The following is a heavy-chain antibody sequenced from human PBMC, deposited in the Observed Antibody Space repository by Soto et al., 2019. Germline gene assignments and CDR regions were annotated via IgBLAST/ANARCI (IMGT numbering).Heavy chain of an antibody. Sequence: QVQLVESGGGVVQPGRSLRLSCAASGFTFSSYGMHWVRQAPGKGLEWVAVIWYDGSNKYYADSVKGRFTISRDNSKNTLYLLMNSLRAEDTAVYYCARDARTLGYCSSTSCYRGWFDPWGQGTLVTVSS. J-gene: IGHJ5*02. D-gene: IGHD2-2*01. CDR3: ARDARTLGYCSSTSCYRGWFDP. CDR2: IWYDGSNK. CDR1: GFTFSSYG. V-gene: IGHV3-33*01.